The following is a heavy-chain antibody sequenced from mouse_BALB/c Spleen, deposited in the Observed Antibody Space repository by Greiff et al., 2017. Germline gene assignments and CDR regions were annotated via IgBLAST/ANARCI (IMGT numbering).Heavy chain of an antibody. J-gene: IGHJ2*01. D-gene: IGHD2-4*01. CDR3: ARDDYEGFDY. Sequence: EVMLVESGGGLVKPGGSLKLSCAASGFTFSSYAMSWVRQTPEKRLEWVASISSGGSTYYPDSVKGRFTISRDNARNILYLQMSSLRSEDTAMYYCARDDYEGFDYWGQGTTLTVSA. CDR1: GFTFSSYA. CDR2: ISSGGST. V-gene: IGHV5-6-5*01.